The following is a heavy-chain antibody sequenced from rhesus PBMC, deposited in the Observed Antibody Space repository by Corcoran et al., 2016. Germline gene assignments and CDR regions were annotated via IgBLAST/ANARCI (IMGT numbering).Heavy chain of an antibody. CDR3: AGAQDIAGSRYFDY. D-gene: IGHD5-36*01. CDR1: GGSISDDYY. J-gene: IGHJ4*01. V-gene: IGHV4S11*01. CDR2: ISGSGSST. Sequence: QVQLQESGPGLVKPSETLSLTCAVSGGSISDDYYWSWIRQPPGKGLEWMGYISGSGSSTNYNPSLKSRVTLSVDTAKNQLALKLSSVTAADTAVYYCAGAQDIAGSRYFDYWGQGVLVTVSS.